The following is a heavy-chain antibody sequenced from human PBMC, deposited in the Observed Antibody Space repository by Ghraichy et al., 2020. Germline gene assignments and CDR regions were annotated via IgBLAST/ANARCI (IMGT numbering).Heavy chain of an antibody. J-gene: IGHJ6*02. Sequence: GGSLRLSCAASGFTFSSFGMHWVRQGPGKGLEWVAFIRFDGSNKYYADSVKGRFTISRDNAKNTLYLQMNSLRAEDTAVYYCAKEREGVEPGRLPSLQYGMDVWGQGTTVTVSS. V-gene: IGHV3-30*02. CDR1: GFTFSSFG. CDR2: IRFDGSNK. CDR3: AKEREGVEPGRLPSLQYGMDV. D-gene: IGHD1-1*01.